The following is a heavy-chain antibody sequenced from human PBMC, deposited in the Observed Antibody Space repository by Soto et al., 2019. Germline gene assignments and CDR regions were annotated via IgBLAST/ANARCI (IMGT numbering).Heavy chain of an antibody. D-gene: IGHD2-21*01. CDR2: INSDGSST. CDR1: RFTFSSFW. Sequence: GGSLRLSCAASRFTFSSFWFHWVRQAPGKGLVKVSHINSDGSSTSYEDSVKGRFTISRDNAKNTLYLQMNSLRAEDTAVYYCARAAYCCSQTFLFGPWGQGTLVTVSS. CDR3: ARAAYCCSQTFLFGP. J-gene: IGHJ5*02. V-gene: IGHV3-74*01.